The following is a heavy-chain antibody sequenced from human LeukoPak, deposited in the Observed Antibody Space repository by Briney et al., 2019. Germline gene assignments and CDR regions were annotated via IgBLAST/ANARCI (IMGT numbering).Heavy chain of an antibody. V-gene: IGHV3-21*01. CDR1: GFTFSSYS. CDR2: ISSSSSYI. CDR3: AKDRYTSGWYDLEY. J-gene: IGHJ4*02. D-gene: IGHD6-19*01. Sequence: GGSLRLSCAASGFTFSSYSMNWVRQAPGKGLEWVSSISSSSSYIYYADSVKGRFTISRDNAKNSLYLQMNSLRAEDTAVYYCAKDRYTSGWYDLEYWGQGTLVTVSS.